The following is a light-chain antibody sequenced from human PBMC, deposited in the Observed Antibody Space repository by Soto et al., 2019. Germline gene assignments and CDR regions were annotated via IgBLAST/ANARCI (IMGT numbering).Light chain of an antibody. CDR2: DAS. J-gene: IGKJ4*01. CDR1: QGISSA. V-gene: IGKV1-13*02. Sequence: AIQFTRSPSWLSACVGYRVTMACGASQGISSALAWYQQKPGKAPKLLIYDASSLESGVPSRFSGSGSGTDFTLTISSLQPEDFATYYCQQFNSYPRTFGGGTKVDIK. CDR3: QQFNSYPRT.